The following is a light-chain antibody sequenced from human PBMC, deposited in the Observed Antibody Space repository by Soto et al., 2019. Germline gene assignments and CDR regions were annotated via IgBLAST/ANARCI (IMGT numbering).Light chain of an antibody. Sequence: EIVLTQSPATLSLSPGERATLSCRASQSVSSYLAWYQQKPGQAPRLLIYDASNRATGIPARFSGSGSGTDFTLTISSLEPEGFAVYYCQQRSNWPLFGGGTKVDIK. CDR2: DAS. J-gene: IGKJ4*01. CDR1: QSVSSY. CDR3: QQRSNWPL. V-gene: IGKV3-11*01.